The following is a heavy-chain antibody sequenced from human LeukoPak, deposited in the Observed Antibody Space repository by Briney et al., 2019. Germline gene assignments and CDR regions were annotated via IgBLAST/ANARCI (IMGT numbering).Heavy chain of an antibody. Sequence: GGSLRLSCSASGFVFSIYTMYWVRQAPGKGPEYVSTISGSGNGGSIYYADSVKGRFTISRDVSKSIVYLQMNGLRSEGTAVYYCVKDFGRVRGTPDSWGQGTLVTVSS. D-gene: IGHD2/OR15-2a*01. CDR3: VKDFGRVRGTPDS. CDR2: ISGSGNGGSI. V-gene: IGHV3-64D*06. J-gene: IGHJ4*02. CDR1: GFVFSIYT.